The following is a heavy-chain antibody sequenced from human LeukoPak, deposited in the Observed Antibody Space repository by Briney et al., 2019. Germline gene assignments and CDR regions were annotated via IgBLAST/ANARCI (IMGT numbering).Heavy chain of an antibody. CDR1: GGSISSYY. CDR2: IYYSGST. V-gene: IGHV4-59*12. J-gene: IGHJ4*02. D-gene: IGHD6-19*01. CDR3: ARAPYRSGWYFPN. Sequence: PSETLSLTCTVSGGSISSYYWSWIRQPPGKGLEWIGYIYYSGSTNYNPSLKSRVTISVDTSKNRFSLKLTSVTAADTAVYYCARAPYRSGWYFPNWGQGTLVTVSS.